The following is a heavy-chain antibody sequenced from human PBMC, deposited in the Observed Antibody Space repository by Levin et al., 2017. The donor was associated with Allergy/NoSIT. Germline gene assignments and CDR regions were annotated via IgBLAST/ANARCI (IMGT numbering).Heavy chain of an antibody. CDR1: GYTFTGYY. D-gene: IGHD1-26*01. J-gene: IGHJ4*02. CDR3: ARDWKYIVGATYLFDY. Sequence: ASVKVSCKASGYTFTGYYMHWVRQAPGQGLEWMGWINPNSGGTNYAQKFQGRVTMTRDTSISTAYMELSRLRSDDTAVYYCARDWKYIVGATYLFDYWGQGTLVTVSS. CDR2: INPNSGGT. V-gene: IGHV1-2*02.